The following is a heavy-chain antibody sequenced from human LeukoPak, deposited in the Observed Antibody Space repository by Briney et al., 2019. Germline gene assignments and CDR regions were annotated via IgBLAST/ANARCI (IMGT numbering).Heavy chain of an antibody. CDR1: GSTFSTYG. CDR2: IWYDGSNK. Sequence: GGSLRLSCTVSGSTSGSTFSTYGMSWVRQAPGKGLEWVAVIWYDGSNKNYADSVKGRFTISRDNSKNTLYLQMNSLRDEDTAVYYCARGLYYFDYWGQGALVTVSS. J-gene: IGHJ4*02. D-gene: IGHD2/OR15-2a*01. CDR3: ARGLYYFDY. V-gene: IGHV3-33*01.